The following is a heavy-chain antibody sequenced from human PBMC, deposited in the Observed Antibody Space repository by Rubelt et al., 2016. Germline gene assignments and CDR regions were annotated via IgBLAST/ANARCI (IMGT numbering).Heavy chain of an antibody. Sequence: VQLVESGGGLVKPGGSLRLSCAASGFTFSSYAMHWVRQAPGKGLEWVAVISYDGSNKYYAGSGEGRFNICRDKSKNTLYLQMNSLRAEDTAVYYCAKDLVRYQLLYRYFDYGGQGTLVTVSS. J-gene: IGHJ4*02. CDR1: GFTFSSYA. CDR3: AKDLVRYQLLYRYFDY. CDR2: ISYDGSNK. D-gene: IGHD2-2*02. V-gene: IGHV3-30*04.